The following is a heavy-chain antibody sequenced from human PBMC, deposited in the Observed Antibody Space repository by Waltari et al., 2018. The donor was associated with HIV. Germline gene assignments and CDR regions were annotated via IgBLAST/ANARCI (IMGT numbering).Heavy chain of an antibody. Sequence: QVTLRESGPALVKPTQTLTLTCTFSGFSLSTSGMCVSWIRQPAGKALEWLARIDWDDDKYYSTSLKTMLTISKDTSKNQVVLTMTNMDPVDTATYYCARSTQMATIFDYWGQGTLVTVSS. CDR2: IDWDDDK. CDR1: GFSLSTSGMC. D-gene: IGHD2-8*01. V-gene: IGHV2-70*15. J-gene: IGHJ4*02. CDR3: ARSTQMATIFDY.